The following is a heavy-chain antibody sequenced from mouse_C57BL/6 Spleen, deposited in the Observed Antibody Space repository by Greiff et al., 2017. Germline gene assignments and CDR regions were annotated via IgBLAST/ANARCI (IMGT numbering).Heavy chain of an antibody. D-gene: IGHD1-1*01. J-gene: IGHJ2*01. Sequence: EVKLVESGGGLVQPGGSLSLSCAASGFTFTDYYMSWVRQPPGKALEWLGFIRNKANGYTTEYSASVKGRFTISRDNSQSILYLQMNALRAEDSATFSCARSMGGSSPYYFDYWGQGTPLTVSS. CDR3: ARSMGGSSPYYFDY. CDR2: IRNKANGYTT. V-gene: IGHV7-3*01. CDR1: GFTFTDYY.